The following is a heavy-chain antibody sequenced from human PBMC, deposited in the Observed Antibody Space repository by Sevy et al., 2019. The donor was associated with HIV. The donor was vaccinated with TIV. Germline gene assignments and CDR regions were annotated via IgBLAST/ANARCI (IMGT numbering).Heavy chain of an antibody. D-gene: IGHD1-1*01. CDR3: ASQLVIGGFDI. V-gene: IGHV3-53*01. J-gene: IGHJ3*02. CDR2: IYAGGST. Sequence: GGSLRLSCAASGLSVSRNYLSWVRQAPGKGLEWVSVIYAGGSTYYADSVKGRFTVSRDKAKNTLYYQMISLRAEDTAVYYCASQLVIGGFDIWGQGTMVTVSS. CDR1: GLSVSRNY.